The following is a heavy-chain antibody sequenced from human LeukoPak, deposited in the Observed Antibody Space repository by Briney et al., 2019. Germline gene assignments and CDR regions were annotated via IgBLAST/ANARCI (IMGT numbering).Heavy chain of an antibody. CDR3: ARSAQEYYGSGSYYNVLSIFDY. CDR2: INPNSGGT. Sequence: ASVKVSCKASGYTFTNYGISWVRQAPGQGLEWMGWINPNSGGTNYAQKFQGRVTMTRDTSISTAYMELSRLRSDDTAVYYYARSAQEYYGSGSYYNVLSIFDYWGQGTLVTVSS. V-gene: IGHV1-2*02. D-gene: IGHD3-10*01. J-gene: IGHJ4*02. CDR1: GYTFTNYG.